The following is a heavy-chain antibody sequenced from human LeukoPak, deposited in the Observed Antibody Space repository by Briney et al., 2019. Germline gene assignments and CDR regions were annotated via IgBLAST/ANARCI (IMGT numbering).Heavy chain of an antibody. CDR2: IYYSGST. V-gene: IGHV4-59*01. CDR1: GGFITQTNY. CDR3: ARGSGWFGSNQWYSYGAQKVYGMDV. Sequence: KPSGTLSLTCGVSGGFITQTNYWTWVRQPPGKGLEWIGYIYYSGSTNYNPSLKSRVTISVDTSKNQFSLKLSSVTAADTAVYYCARGSGWFGSNQWYSYGAQKVYGMDVWGQGTTVTVSS. D-gene: IGHD5-18*01. J-gene: IGHJ6*02.